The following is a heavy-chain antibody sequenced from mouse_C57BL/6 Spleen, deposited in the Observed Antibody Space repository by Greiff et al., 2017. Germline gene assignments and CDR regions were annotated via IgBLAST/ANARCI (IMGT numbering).Heavy chain of an antibody. D-gene: IGHD1-2*01. CDR3: ARRITTAYYFDY. CDR2: IYPGSGNT. V-gene: IGHV1-76*01. J-gene: IGHJ2*01. CDR1: GYTFTDYY. Sequence: VQLVESGAELVRPGASVKLSCKASGYTFTDYYINWVKQRPGQGLEWIARIYPGSGNTYYNEKFKGKATLTAEKSSSTAYMQLSSLTSEDSAVYFCARRITTAYYFDYWGQGTTLTVSS.